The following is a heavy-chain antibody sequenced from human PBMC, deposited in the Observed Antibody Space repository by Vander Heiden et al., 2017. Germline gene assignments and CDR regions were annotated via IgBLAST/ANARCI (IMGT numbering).Heavy chain of an antibody. CDR2: TYYRSKWYN. J-gene: IGHJ4*02. CDR3: ARDQDNTAFDY. Sequence: QAQLQQSGPGRAQPSQTLPPATSISGASAPSNSATRDWITKSPFKGLEWLGMTYYRSKWYNDYAVSVKSRITINPDTSKNQFSLQLNSVTPEDTAVYYCARDQDNTAFDYWGQGTLVTVSS. CDR1: GASAPSNSAT. D-gene: IGHD2-21*02. V-gene: IGHV6-1*01.